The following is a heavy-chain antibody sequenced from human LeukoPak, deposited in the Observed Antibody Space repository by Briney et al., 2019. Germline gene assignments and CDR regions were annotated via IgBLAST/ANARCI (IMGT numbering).Heavy chain of an antibody. J-gene: IGHJ4*02. CDR2: IKQDGSEK. CDR1: GFTFSSYW. CDR3: ARVFPYCSSTSCYIVEDKYYFDY. Sequence: GGSLRLSCAASGFTFSSYWMSWVRQAPGKGLEWVANIKQDGSEKYYVDSVKGRFTISRDNAKNSLYLQMNSLRAEDTAVYYCARVFPYCSSTSCYIVEDKYYFDYWGQGTLVTVSS. V-gene: IGHV3-7*01. D-gene: IGHD2-2*02.